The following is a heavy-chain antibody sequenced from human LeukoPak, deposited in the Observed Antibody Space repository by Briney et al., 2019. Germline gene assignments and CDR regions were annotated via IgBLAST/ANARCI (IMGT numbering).Heavy chain of an antibody. J-gene: IGHJ4*02. CDR1: GGTFSSFA. V-gene: IGHV1-69*04. CDR3: AIRSDGAYCGGDCFYLDY. D-gene: IGHD2-21*02. CDR2: IIPILNTE. Sequence: GASVKVSCKTSGGTFSSFALSWVRLAPGQGLEWMGRIIPILNTEEYAQRFQGRVTITADTSTSTAYMELSSLKSEDTAIYYCAIRSDGAYCGGDCFYLDYWGQGTLVTVSS.